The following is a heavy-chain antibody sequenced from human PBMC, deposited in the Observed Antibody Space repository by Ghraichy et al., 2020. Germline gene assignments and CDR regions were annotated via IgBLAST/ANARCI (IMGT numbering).Heavy chain of an antibody. J-gene: IGHJ6*01. V-gene: IGHV5-51*01. CDR1: GYSFTNYW. D-gene: IGHD3-9*01. Sequence: GESLNISCKGSGYSFTNYWIGWVRQMPGKGLEWMGIIYPGDSDTRYSPSFQGQVTISADKSISTAYLQWSSLKASDTAMYYCATLYYDILTAYKGNIMDVWGQGTTVTVSS. CDR2: IYPGDSDT. CDR3: ATLYYDILTAYKGNIMDV.